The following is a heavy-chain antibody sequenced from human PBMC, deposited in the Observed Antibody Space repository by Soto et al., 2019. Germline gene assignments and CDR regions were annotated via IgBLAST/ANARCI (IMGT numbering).Heavy chain of an antibody. Sequence: RRLSCTDSGFSFNTYVMDWVRQAPGKGLEWVARILYDGSKEYYADPVKGRFTISRDNSKNTLYLQMDRLRVEDTAVYFCAKGLALMADHWGQGTPVTVSS. CDR2: ILYDGSKE. CDR3: AKGLALMADH. V-gene: IGHV3-30*18. CDR1: GFSFNTYV. J-gene: IGHJ4*02. D-gene: IGHD2-21*01.